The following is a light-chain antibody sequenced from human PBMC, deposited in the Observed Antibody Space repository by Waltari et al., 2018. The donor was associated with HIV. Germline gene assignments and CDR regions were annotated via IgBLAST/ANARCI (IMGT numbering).Light chain of an antibody. CDR3: QSYDNSLSGHWG. CDR1: SSTIGEGYD. Sequence: QSALTQPPSVSGAPGQRVTISCTGSSSTIGEGYDVHWYQQLPGTAPKLLIYGNTNRPSGVPDRFSGSKSGTSASLAITGLQTEDEGTYYCQSYDNSLSGHWGFGGGTKLTVL. J-gene: IGLJ3*02. V-gene: IGLV1-40*01. CDR2: GNT.